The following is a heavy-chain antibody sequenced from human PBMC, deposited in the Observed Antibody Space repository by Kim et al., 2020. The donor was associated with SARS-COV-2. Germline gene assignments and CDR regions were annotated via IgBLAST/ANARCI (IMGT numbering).Heavy chain of an antibody. Sequence: GGSLRLSCAASGFTFSDYYMSWIRQAPGKGLEWVSYISSSSSYTNYADSVKGRFTISSDNAKNSLYLQMNSLRHEDTAVYYCARVGYDYVWGSYRDYYYYYGMDVWGQGTTVTVSS. CDR1: GFTFSDYY. J-gene: IGHJ6*02. D-gene: IGHD3-16*02. CDR2: ISSSSSYT. V-gene: IGHV3-11*05. CDR3: ARVGYDYVWGSYRDYYYYYGMDV.